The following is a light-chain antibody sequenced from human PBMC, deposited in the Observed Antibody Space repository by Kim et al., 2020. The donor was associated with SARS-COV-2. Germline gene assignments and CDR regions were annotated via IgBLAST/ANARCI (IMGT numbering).Light chain of an antibody. CDR1: SSDVGGYNY. J-gene: IGLJ2*01. CDR3: SSYTSSSIL. Sequence: QSALTQPASVSGSPGQSITISCTGTSSDVGGYNYVSWYQQHPGKAPKLMIYDVSHRPSGVSNRFSGSKSGNTASLTISGLQAEDEADYYCSSYTSSSILFGGGTQLTVL. CDR2: DVS. V-gene: IGLV2-14*03.